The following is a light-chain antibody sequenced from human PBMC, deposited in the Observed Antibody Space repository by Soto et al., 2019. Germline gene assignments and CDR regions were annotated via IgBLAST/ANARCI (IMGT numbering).Light chain of an antibody. V-gene: IGKV3-20*01. CDR2: DAS. J-gene: IGKJ5*01. Sequence: VLTQSPATLSLSPGERATLYCRASQSVSRFLAWYQHKPGQAPRLLISDASNRATGIPDRFSGSGSGTDFTLTISRLEPEDFAVYYCQQYGSSLITFGQGTRLEIK. CDR3: QQYGSSLIT. CDR1: QSVSRF.